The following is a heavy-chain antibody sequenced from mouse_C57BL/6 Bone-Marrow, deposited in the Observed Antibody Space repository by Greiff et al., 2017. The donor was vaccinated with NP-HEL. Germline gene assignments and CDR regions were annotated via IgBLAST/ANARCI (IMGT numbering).Heavy chain of an antibody. D-gene: IGHD1-1*01. CDR2: IDPETGGT. J-gene: IGHJ2*01. CDR3: TRGPYYYGSSHFDD. V-gene: IGHV1-15*01. CDR1: GYTFTDYE. Sequence: QVQLQQSGAELVRPGASVTLSCKASGYTFTDYEMHWVKQTPVHGLEWIGAIDPETGGTAYNQKFKGKAILTADKSSSTAYMELRSLTSEDSAVYYCTRGPYYYGSSHFDDWGQGTTLTVSS.